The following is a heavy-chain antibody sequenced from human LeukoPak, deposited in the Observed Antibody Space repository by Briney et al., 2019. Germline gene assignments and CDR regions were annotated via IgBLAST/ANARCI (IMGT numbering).Heavy chain of an antibody. D-gene: IGHD1-26*01. CDR2: INVYNGDT. Sequence: GASVKVSCKASGYTFSSYGISWVRQAPAQGLEWMGWINVYNGDTKYAQNVQGRVSITTDTSTSTEYMDLRRLRYDDAAVYYCARTRGSVHLDYWGQGTLVTVSS. V-gene: IGHV1-18*01. CDR1: GYTFSSYG. CDR3: ARTRGSVHLDY. J-gene: IGHJ4*02.